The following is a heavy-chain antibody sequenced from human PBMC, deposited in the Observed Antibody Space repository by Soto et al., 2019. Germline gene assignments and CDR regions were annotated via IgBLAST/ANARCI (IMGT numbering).Heavy chain of an antibody. J-gene: IGHJ4*02. CDR3: ARGGSGYVWFYEF. V-gene: IGHV1-69*01. CDR2: IIPIFGTA. CDR1: GGIFSSYA. Sequence: QEQLVQAGAEVKKPGSSVKVSCKASGGIFSSYAISWVRQAPGQGLEWMGGIIPIFGTANYEQKFQGRVTITADESTNTAYMDLSSLKSEDTAIYYCARGGSGYVWFYEFWGQGTLVTVSS. D-gene: IGHD3-22*01.